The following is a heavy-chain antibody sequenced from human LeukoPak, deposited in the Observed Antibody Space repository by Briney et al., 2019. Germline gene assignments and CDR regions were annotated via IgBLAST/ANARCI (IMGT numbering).Heavy chain of an antibody. Sequence: SETLSLTCDVYGGSFSGYYWSWIRQPPGKGLEWIGEINHSGSTNYNPSLKSRVTISVDTSKNQFSLKLSSVTAADTAVYYCARGVAVPAAFYYYYGMDVWGKGTTVTVSS. CDR3: ARGVAVPAAFYYYYGMDV. CDR2: INHSGST. J-gene: IGHJ6*04. D-gene: IGHD2-2*01. CDR1: GGSFSGYY. V-gene: IGHV4-34*01.